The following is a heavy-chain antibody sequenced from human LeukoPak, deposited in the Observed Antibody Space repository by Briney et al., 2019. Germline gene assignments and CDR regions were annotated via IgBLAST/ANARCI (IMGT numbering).Heavy chain of an antibody. V-gene: IGHV3-21*01. CDR1: GFTFSSYS. J-gene: IGHJ6*04. CDR3: ARGLGIRILLDV. CDR2: ISSSSSYI. Sequence: GGSLRLSCAASGFTFSSYSMNWVRQAPGKGLEGVSSISSSSSYIYYADSVKGQFTISRDNAKNSLYLQMNSLRAEDTAVYYCARGLGIRILLDVWGKGTTVTVSS. D-gene: IGHD1-26*01.